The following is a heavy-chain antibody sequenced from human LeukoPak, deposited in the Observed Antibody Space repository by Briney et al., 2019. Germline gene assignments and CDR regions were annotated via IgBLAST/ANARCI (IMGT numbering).Heavy chain of an antibody. J-gene: IGHJ5*02. V-gene: IGHV1-2*02. CDR2: INPNSGGT. Sequence: ASVKVSRKASGYTFTGYYMHWVRQAPGQGLEWMGWINPNSGGTNYAQKFQGRVTMTRDTSISTAYMELSRLRSDDTAVYYCARVRGQQLAREYNWFDPWGQGTLVTVSS. CDR3: ARVRGQQLAREYNWFDP. D-gene: IGHD6-13*01. CDR1: GYTFTGYY.